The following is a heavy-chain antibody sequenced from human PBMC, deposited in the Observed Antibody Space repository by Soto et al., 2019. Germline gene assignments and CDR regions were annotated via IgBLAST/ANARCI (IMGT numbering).Heavy chain of an antibody. CDR2: ISGSGGGT. Sequence: GGSLRLSCAASGFTFSSYAMSWVRQAPGKGLEWVSAISGSGGGTYYADSVKGRFTISRDNSKNTLYLQMNSLRAEDTAVYSCAKDSPLTGRYQDLDYWGQGALVTVSS. D-gene: IGHD2-8*02. CDR3: AKDSPLTGRYQDLDY. CDR1: GFTFSSYA. V-gene: IGHV3-23*01. J-gene: IGHJ4*02.